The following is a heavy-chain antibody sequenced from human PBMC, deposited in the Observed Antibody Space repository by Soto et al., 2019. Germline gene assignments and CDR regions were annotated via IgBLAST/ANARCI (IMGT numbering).Heavy chain of an antibody. Sequence: GGSLRLSCAASGFTFSDYYMSWIRQAPGKGLEWVSYISSSGSTIYYADSVKGRFTISRDNAKNSLYLQMNSLRAEDTAVYYCAITEAYYDILTGYAIDYWSQGTLVTVS. V-gene: IGHV3-11*01. D-gene: IGHD3-9*01. J-gene: IGHJ4*02. CDR2: ISSSGSTI. CDR3: AITEAYYDILTGYAIDY. CDR1: GFTFSDYY.